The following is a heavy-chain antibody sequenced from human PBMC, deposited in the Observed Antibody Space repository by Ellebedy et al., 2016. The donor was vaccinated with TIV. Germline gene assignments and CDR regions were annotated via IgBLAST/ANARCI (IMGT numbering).Heavy chain of an antibody. CDR2: IRRKSDGGAI. J-gene: IGHJ4*02. Sequence: PGGSLRLSCEASGFAFSNAWMNWVRQAQGKGLEWVGRIRRKSDGGAIDYAAPVKGRFTISRDDSKNTLYLQTNSLKTEYTAVYNCTTDKPVSDQWVYWGQGTQVTVSS. D-gene: IGHD1-26*01. V-gene: IGHV3-15*07. CDR3: TTDKPVSDQWVY. CDR1: GFAFSNAW.